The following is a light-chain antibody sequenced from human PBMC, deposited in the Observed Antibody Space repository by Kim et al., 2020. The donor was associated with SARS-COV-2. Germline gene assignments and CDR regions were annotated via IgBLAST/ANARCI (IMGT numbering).Light chain of an antibody. CDR3: QQYGSSPLT. J-gene: IGKJ4*01. V-gene: IGKV3-20*01. CDR1: QSVSSSC. Sequence: SPGERATLSCRASQSVSSSCLAWYQQKPGQAPRLLIYGASSKATGIPDRFSGSGSGTDFTLTISRLEPEDVAVYYCQQYGSSPLTFGGGTKVDIK. CDR2: GAS.